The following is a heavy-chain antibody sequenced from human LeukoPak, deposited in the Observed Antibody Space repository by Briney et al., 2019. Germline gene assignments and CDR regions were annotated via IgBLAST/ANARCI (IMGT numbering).Heavy chain of an antibody. CDR2: ISAYNGNT. D-gene: IGHD3-3*01. CDR1: GYTFTSYG. J-gene: IGHJ6*02. Sequence: ASVKVSFKASGYTFTSYGISWVRQAPGQGLEWMGWISAYNGNTNYAQKLQGRVTMTTDTSTSTAYMELRSLRSDDTAVYYCARDHYDFWSGYYQYYYYGMDVWGQGTTVTVSS. CDR3: ARDHYDFWSGYYQYYYYGMDV. V-gene: IGHV1-18*01.